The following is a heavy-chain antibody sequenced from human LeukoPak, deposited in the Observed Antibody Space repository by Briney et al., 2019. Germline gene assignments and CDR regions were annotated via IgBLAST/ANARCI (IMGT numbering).Heavy chain of an antibody. CDR3: ARAGDYGSGSFRWRHFDY. Sequence: PGGSLRLSCAASGSTFRNYALHWVRQAPGKGLEWVALISYDGSNKYYADSVKGRFTISRDNSKNTLYLQMNSLRTEDTAVYYCARAGDYGSGSFRWRHFDYWGQGTLVTVSS. CDR2: ISYDGSNK. V-gene: IGHV3-30-3*01. D-gene: IGHD3-10*01. CDR1: GSTFRNYA. J-gene: IGHJ4*02.